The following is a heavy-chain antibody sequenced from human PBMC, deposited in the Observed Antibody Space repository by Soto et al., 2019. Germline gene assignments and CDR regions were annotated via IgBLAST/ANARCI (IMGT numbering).Heavy chain of an antibody. CDR2: ISGGGVDT. J-gene: IGHJ5*02. V-gene: IGHV3-23*01. CDR1: GFTFSSYA. D-gene: IGHD6-19*01. CDR3: ARDGFSMSVNWFDP. Sequence: EVQLLESGGGLVQPGGSLRLSCAVSGFTFSSYAMSWVRQAPGKGLEWVSAISGGGVDTYYADSVKGRFTISRDNSXSTLYLQMTSLRAEDTAVYYCARDGFSMSVNWFDPWGQGTLVTVSS.